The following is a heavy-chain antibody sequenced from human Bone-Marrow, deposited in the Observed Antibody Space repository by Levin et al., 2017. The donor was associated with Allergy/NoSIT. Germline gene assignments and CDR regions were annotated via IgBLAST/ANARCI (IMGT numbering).Heavy chain of an antibody. V-gene: IGHV1-69*01. CDR2: IIPIFGTA. J-gene: IGHJ4*02. Sequence: KISCKASGGTFSASGFSWVRQAPGQGLEWIGGIIPIFGTADYAPNFQDRVTITADESTTTSYMDLSSLRSDDTAVYYGAGGYGGNSVAYHFDYWGQGTLVTVSS. CDR1: GGTFSASG. D-gene: IGHD4-23*01. CDR3: AGGYGGNSVAYHFDY.